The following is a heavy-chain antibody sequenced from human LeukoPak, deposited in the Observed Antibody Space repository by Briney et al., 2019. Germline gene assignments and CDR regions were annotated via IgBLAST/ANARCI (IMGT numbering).Heavy chain of an antibody. Sequence: ASVKVSCKASGGTFSSYAISWVRQAPGQGLEWMGWISAYNGNTNYAQKLQGRVTMTTDTSTSTAYMELRSLRSDDTAVYYCASLYYDFWSGEVERYYYYGMDVWGQGTTVTVSS. D-gene: IGHD3-3*01. CDR3: ASLYYDFWSGEVERYYYYGMDV. CDR2: ISAYNGNT. CDR1: GGTFSSYA. J-gene: IGHJ6*02. V-gene: IGHV1-18*01.